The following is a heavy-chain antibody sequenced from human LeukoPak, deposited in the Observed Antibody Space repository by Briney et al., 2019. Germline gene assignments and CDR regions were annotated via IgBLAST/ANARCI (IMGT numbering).Heavy chain of an antibody. CDR3: ARARVLRYCSGGSCYGIAFDI. CDR2: ISSGSRTI. CDR1: GFSFSGYS. J-gene: IGHJ3*02. D-gene: IGHD2-15*01. Sequence: GGSLRLSCAASGFSFSGYSMNWVRQAPGRGLEWISYISSGSRTIFYADSVKGRFTISRDNAKNSLYLLMNSLRADDTAVYYCARARVLRYCSGGSCYGIAFDIWGQGTMVTVSS. V-gene: IGHV3-48*01.